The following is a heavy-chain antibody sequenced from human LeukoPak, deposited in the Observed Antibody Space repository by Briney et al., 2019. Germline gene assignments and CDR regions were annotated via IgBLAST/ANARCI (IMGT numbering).Heavy chain of an antibody. J-gene: IGHJ5*02. V-gene: IGHV4-34*01. CDR2: INHSGST. Sequence: PSETLSLTCAVYGVSFSGYYWSWIRQPPGKGLEWIGEINHSGSTNYNPSLKSRVTISVDTSKNQFSLKLSSVTAADTAVYYCARGPRYCTGDVCYWFDPWGQGTLVTVSS. CDR3: ARGPRYCTGDVCYWFDP. D-gene: IGHD2-8*02. CDR1: GVSFSGYY.